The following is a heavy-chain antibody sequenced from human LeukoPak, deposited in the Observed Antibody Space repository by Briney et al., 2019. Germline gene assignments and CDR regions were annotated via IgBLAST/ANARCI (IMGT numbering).Heavy chain of an antibody. Sequence: GGSLRVSCAASGFTFSAYWMSWVRQAPGKGLEWVADIRNDANEKNYMESVTGRFTISRDNAKNTLYLHMNSLRVDDTAVYYCTRDFPPSMGSWGRGTLVTV. J-gene: IGHJ5*02. CDR1: GFTFSAYW. V-gene: IGHV3-7*01. CDR3: TRDFPPSMGS. CDR2: IRNDANEK. D-gene: IGHD2/OR15-2a*01.